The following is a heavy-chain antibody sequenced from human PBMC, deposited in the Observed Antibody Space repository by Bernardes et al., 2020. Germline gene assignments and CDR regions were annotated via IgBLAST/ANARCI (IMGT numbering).Heavy chain of an antibody. V-gene: IGHV3-21*01. Sequence: EGSLFLSCAASGFTFSTYSMNWVRQAPGQGLEWVSSISSTSSYIYYADSVRGRFTISRDNAQKSLYLQMNSLRADDTAVYYCTRDDCSRTSCYGEQYFSYYYGMDVWGQGTTVTVSS. CDR3: TRDDCSRTSCYGEQYFSYYYGMDV. CDR2: ISSTSSYI. D-gene: IGHD2-2*01. J-gene: IGHJ6*02. CDR1: GFTFSTYS.